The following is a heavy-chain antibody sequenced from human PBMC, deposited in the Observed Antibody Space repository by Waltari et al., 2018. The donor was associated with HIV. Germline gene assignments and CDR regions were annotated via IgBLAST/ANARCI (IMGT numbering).Heavy chain of an antibody. CDR2: IRGKPNSYAT. CDR1: GFSFSGSA. D-gene: IGHD4-17*01. Sequence: EVQLVESGGGLVQPGGSLKLSCAASGFSFSGSAMHWVRQASGKGQEGVGRIRGKPNSYATAYAESLKGRFTISRDDSKNTAYLQMNSLKTEDTAVYYCTKSVGDSARGWFDPWGQGTLVTVSS. CDR3: TKSVGDSARGWFDP. J-gene: IGHJ5*02. V-gene: IGHV3-73*01.